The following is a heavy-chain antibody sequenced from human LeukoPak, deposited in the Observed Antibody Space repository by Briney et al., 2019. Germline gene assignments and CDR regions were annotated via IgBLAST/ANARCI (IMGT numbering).Heavy chain of an antibody. CDR2: ISNGKT. D-gene: IGHD2-15*01. CDR1: GFPFSSHA. J-gene: IGHJ5*02. CDR3: VREAGYCAPVCVKTNWFDP. Sequence: GGSLRLSCAASGFPFSSHAMSWVRQPPGKGLGWVAAISNGKTYYADSVRGRFAISRDDSTNTVYLHMNSLRDEDTALYHCVREAGYCAPVCVKTNWFDPWGQGNLVTVSS. V-gene: IGHV3-23*01.